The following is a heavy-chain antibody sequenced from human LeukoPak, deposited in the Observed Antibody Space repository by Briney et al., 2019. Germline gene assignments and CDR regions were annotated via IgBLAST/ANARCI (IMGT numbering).Heavy chain of an antibody. CDR3: ARRQPTYYYDTPTED. J-gene: IGHJ4*02. CDR1: GGSIRSSSYY. Sequence: SETLSLTCTVSGGSIRSSSYYWGWIRQPPGKGLEWIGSIYYSGSTYYNPSLKSRVTISVDTSKNQFSLKLSSVTAADTAVYYCARRQPTYYYDTPTEDWGQGTLVTVSS. V-gene: IGHV4-39*01. D-gene: IGHD3-22*01. CDR2: IYYSGST.